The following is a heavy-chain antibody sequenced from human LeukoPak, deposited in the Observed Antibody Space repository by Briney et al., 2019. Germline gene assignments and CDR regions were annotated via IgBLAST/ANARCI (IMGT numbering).Heavy chain of an antibody. CDR2: ISGPSDYT. J-gene: IGHJ4*02. CDR1: GLIFHDYS. V-gene: IGHV3-21*01. CDR3: ARDSGGDDYFDF. Sequence: GGSLRLSCVVSGLIFHDYSMNWFRQAPWKGLEWVSSISGPSDYTYYTDSVKGRFTISRDNARNSLYLQMNSLRADDTAIYYCARDSGGDDYFDFWGQGTLVTVSS. D-gene: IGHD2-21*01.